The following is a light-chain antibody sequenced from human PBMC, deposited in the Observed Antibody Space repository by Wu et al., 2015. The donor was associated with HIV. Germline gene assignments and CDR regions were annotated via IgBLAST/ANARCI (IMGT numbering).Light chain of an antibody. Sequence: DIQMTQSPSTLSASVGDKVTITCRASQSISTWLAWYQLKPGKAPNLLIYKASSLKSGVPSRFSGSGSGTDFTLTISSLQPEDFATYYCQQSYSTLFTFGPGTKVHIK. J-gene: IGKJ3*01. V-gene: IGKV1-5*03. CDR2: KAS. CDR1: QSISTW. CDR3: QQSYSTLFT.